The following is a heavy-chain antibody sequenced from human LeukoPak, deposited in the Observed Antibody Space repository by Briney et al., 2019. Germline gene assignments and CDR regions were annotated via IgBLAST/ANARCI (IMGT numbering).Heavy chain of an antibody. D-gene: IGHD3-9*01. CDR2: ISWNSGSI. CDR3: ARDKGYDILTGYSDY. Sequence: GGSLRLSCAASGFTFDDYAMHWVRQAPGKGLEWVSGISWNSGSIGYADSVKGRFTISRDNSKNTLYLQMGSLRAEDMAVYYRARDKGYDILTGYSDYWGQGTLVTVSS. CDR1: GFTFDDYA. V-gene: IGHV3-9*03. J-gene: IGHJ4*02.